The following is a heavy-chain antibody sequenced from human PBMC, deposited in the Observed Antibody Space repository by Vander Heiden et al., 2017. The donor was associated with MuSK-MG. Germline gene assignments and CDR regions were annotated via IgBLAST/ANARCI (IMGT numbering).Heavy chain of an antibody. CDR1: GGSFSGYY. CDR2: INHSGST. J-gene: IGHJ4*02. CDR3: ARGRRAGTPCY. Sequence: QVQLQQWGAGLLKPSATLSLTCAVYGGSFSGYYWSWIRQPPGKGLEWIGEINHSGSTNYNPSLKSRVTISVDTSKNQFSLKLSSVTAADTAVYYCARGRRAGTPCYWGQGTLVTVSS. V-gene: IGHV4-34*01. D-gene: IGHD6-19*01.